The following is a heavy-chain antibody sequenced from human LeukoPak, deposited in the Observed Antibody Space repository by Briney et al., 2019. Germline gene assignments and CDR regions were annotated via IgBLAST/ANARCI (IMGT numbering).Heavy chain of an antibody. J-gene: IGHJ4*02. D-gene: IGHD3-3*01. CDR3: ARDLISITISGVVSRYFDY. CDR1: GGSVSSGSYY. Sequence: SETLSLTCTVSGGSVSSGSYYWSWIRQPPGEGLEWIGYIYYSGSTNYNPSLKSRVTISVDTSKNQFSLKLSSVTAADTAVYYCARDLISITISGVVSRYFDYWGQGTLVTVSS. V-gene: IGHV4-61*01. CDR2: IYYSGST.